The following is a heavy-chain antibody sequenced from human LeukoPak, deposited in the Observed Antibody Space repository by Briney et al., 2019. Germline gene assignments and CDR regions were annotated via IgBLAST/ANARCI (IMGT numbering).Heavy chain of an antibody. D-gene: IGHD2-15*01. CDR3: ARDGSKYCSGGGCYSTY. V-gene: IGHV1-18*01. Sequence: ASVKVSCKASGYTFTSYGISWVRQAPGQGLEWMGWISAYNGNTNYAQKLQGRVTMTTDTSTSTAYMELRSLRSDDTAVYYCARDGSKYCSGGGCYSTYWGQGTLVTVSS. CDR1: GYTFTSYG. CDR2: ISAYNGNT. J-gene: IGHJ4*02.